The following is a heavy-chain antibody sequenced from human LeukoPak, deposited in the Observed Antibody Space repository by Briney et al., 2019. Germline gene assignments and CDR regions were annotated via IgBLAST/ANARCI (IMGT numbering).Heavy chain of an antibody. V-gene: IGHV1-18*01. D-gene: IGHD5-18*01. CDR1: GYSFTSFG. CDR3: VRDLGVDTSMIFFDF. J-gene: IGHJ4*02. Sequence: ASVKVSCKASGYSFTSFGISWVRQAPGQGLEWMGWSSAYNGNTNYVQKFQGRVTMTTDTSTSTAYMELRSLRSDDTAVFYCVRDLGVDTSMIFFDFWGQGTLVTVSS. CDR2: SSAYNGNT.